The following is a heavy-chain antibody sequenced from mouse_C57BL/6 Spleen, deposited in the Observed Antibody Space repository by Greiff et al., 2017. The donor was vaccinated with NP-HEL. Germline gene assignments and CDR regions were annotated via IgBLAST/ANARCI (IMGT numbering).Heavy chain of an antibody. Sequence: QVQLKQPGAELVRPGTSVKLSCKASGYTFTSYWMHWVKQRPGQGLEWIGVIDPSDSYTNYNQKFKGKATLTVDTSSSTAYMQLSSLTSEDSAVYYCARKGGPDVDYWGQGTTLTVSS. CDR2: IDPSDSYT. V-gene: IGHV1-59*01. J-gene: IGHJ2*01. CDR3: ARKGGPDVDY. CDR1: GYTFTSYW.